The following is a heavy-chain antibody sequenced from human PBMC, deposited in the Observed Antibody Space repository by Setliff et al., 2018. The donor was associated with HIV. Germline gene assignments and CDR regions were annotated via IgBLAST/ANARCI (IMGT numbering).Heavy chain of an antibody. Sequence: PGGSLRLSCAASGFTFSNYWMTWVRQAPGKGLEWVAQINRDGTEKNYVDFVKGRFTISRDNAKNSLYLQMNSLRAEDTAVYYCARTYYYDASGYYRPFDIWGQGTMVTVSS. D-gene: IGHD3-22*01. V-gene: IGHV3-7*03. J-gene: IGHJ3*02. CDR2: INRDGTEK. CDR3: ARTYYYDASGYYRPFDI. CDR1: GFTFSNYW.